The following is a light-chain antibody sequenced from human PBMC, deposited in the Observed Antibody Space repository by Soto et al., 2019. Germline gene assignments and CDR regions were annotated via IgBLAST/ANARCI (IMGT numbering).Light chain of an antibody. CDR2: AAS. CDR3: QQYYSYPLT. V-gene: IGKV1-8*01. CDR1: QGISSY. Sequence: AIRSTKSQSSLSASTGDRVTITCRASQGISSYLAWYQQKPGKAPKLLIYAASTLQSGVPSRFSGSGSGTDFTLTISCLQSEDFATYYCQQYYSYPLTFGGGTKVDIK. J-gene: IGKJ4*01.